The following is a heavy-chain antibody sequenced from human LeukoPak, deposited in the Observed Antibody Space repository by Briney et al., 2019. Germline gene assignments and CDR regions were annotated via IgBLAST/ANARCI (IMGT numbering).Heavy chain of an antibody. Sequence: ASVKVSCKASGYTFTGYYMHWVRQAPGQGLEWMGLINPNSGGTNYAQKFQGRVTMTRDTSISTAYMELSRLRSDDTAVYYCARAGMTGRWLQLVTEYFQHWGQGTLVTVSS. J-gene: IGHJ1*01. CDR3: ARAGMTGRWLQLVTEYFQH. V-gene: IGHV1-2*02. CDR1: GYTFTGYY. D-gene: IGHD5-24*01. CDR2: INPNSGGT.